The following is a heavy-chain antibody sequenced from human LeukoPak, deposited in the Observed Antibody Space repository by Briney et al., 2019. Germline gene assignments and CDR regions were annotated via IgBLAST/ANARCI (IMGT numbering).Heavy chain of an antibody. CDR2: IYYSGST. CDR1: GGSISSYY. CDR3: AMSGYSSSWYP. D-gene: IGHD6-13*01. J-gene: IGHJ5*02. V-gene: IGHV4-59*08. Sequence: SETLSLTCTVSGGSISSYYWSCIRQPPGKGLEWIGYIYYSGSTNYNPSLKSRVTISVDTSKNQFSLKLSSVTAADTAVYYCAMSGYSSSWYPWGQGTLDTVSS.